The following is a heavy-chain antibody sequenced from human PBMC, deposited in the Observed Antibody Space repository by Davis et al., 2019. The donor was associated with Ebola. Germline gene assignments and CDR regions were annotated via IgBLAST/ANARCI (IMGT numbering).Heavy chain of an antibody. J-gene: IGHJ4*02. D-gene: IGHD3-9*01. CDR1: GFSFSSYS. V-gene: IGHV3-48*02. CDR3: VTYDTPLVD. CDR2: ISSLSGDI. Sequence: PGGSLRLSCAASGFSFSSYSFNWVRQGPGKGLEWVSYISSLSGDIYYADSVKGRFTISRDNAKKSLYLQMNSLRDEDTAVYYCVTYDTPLVDWGQGTLVTVSS.